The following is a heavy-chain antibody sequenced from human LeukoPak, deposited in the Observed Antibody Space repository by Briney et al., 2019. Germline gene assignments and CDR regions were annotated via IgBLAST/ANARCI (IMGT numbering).Heavy chain of an antibody. Sequence: SETLSLTCTVSGGSISSSSYYWGWIRQPPGKGLEWIGSIYYSGSTYYNPSLKSRVTISVDTSKNQFSLKLSSVTAADTAVYYCAKIVGLPATMAYFDYWGQGILITVSS. V-gene: IGHV4-39*07. CDR2: IYYSGST. CDR3: AKIVGLPATMAYFDY. CDR1: GGSISSSSYY. J-gene: IGHJ4*02. D-gene: IGHD2-2*01.